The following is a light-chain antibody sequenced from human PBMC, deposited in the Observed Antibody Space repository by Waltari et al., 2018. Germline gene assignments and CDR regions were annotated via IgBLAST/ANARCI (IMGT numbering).Light chain of an antibody. CDR1: SSDVGGYDY. J-gene: IGLJ2*01. Sequence: QSALTQPASVSGSPGQSLRISCTGTSSDVGGYDYVSWYQQYPGKAPKLMIFDVSNRPSGVSDRFSGSKSGNTASLTISGLQAEDEAYYYCSSYSTSSTLVVFGGGTKVTVL. CDR3: SSYSTSSTLVV. CDR2: DVS. V-gene: IGLV2-14*03.